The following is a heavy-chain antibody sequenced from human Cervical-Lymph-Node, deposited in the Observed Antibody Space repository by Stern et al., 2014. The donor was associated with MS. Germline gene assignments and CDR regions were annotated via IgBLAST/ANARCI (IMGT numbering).Heavy chain of an antibody. V-gene: IGHV3-53*04. CDR3: ARDRVVTERDGMDV. J-gene: IGHJ6*02. Sequence: EVQLEESGGGLVQPGGSLRLSCAASGFTVSSNYMSWVRQAPGKGLELVSVIFSGGSTYYADSVKGRSTIPSPNSKNTLYLQMNSLRAEDTAVYYCARDRVVTERDGMDVWGQGTTVTVSS. CDR2: IFSGGST. D-gene: IGHD2-21*02. CDR1: GFTVSSNY.